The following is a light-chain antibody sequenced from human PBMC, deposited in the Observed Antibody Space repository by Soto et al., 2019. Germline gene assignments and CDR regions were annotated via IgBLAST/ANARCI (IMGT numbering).Light chain of an antibody. CDR2: EVF. J-gene: IGLJ2*01. Sequence: QSALTQPASVSGSPGQSITISCTGPSSDVGSYNLVSWYQQYPGKAPKLIIFEVFKRPSGVSHRFSGSKSGNTASLTISGLQAEVEANYYCCSYAGRATYVFGGGTQLTVL. V-gene: IGLV2-23*02. CDR1: SSDVGSYNL. CDR3: CSYAGRATYV.